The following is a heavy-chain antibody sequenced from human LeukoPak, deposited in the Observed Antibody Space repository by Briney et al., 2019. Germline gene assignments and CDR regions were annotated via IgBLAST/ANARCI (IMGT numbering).Heavy chain of an antibody. V-gene: IGHV1-69*04. CDR2: IIPIFGIA. CDR1: GGTFSSYA. D-gene: IGHD5-12*01. Sequence: ASVKVSCKASGGTFSSYAISWVRQAPGQGLEWMGRIIPIFGIANYAQKFQGRVTITADKSTSTAYMELSSLRSEDTAVYYCASRYSGYDGEVDYWGQGTLVTVSS. J-gene: IGHJ4*02. CDR3: ASRYSGYDGEVDY.